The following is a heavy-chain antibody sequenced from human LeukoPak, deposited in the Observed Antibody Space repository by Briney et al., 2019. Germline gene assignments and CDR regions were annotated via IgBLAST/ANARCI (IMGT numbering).Heavy chain of an antibody. CDR1: GYTFTSYD. CDR2: ISAYNGNT. J-gene: IGHJ6*04. CDR3: ARDLWYNWNDGPGRDYGMDV. Sequence: RGASVKVSCKASGYTFTSYDINWVRQAPGQGLEWMGWISAYNGNTNYAQKLQGRVTMTTDTSTSTAYMELRSLRSDDTAVYYCARDLWYNWNDGPGRDYGMDVWGKGTTVTVSS. D-gene: IGHD1-20*01. V-gene: IGHV1-18*01.